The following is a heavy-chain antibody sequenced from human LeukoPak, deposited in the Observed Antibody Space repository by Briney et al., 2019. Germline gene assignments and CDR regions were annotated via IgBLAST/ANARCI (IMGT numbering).Heavy chain of an antibody. CDR1: GGSVSSGSYY. D-gene: IGHD6-13*01. V-gene: IGHV4-61*01. Sequence: SETLSLTCTVSGGSVSSGSYYWGWIRQPPGKGLEWIGYIYYSERTNYNPSLKSRVTISVDTSKNQFSLKRSSVTAEDTAVYYCASEQLWGQGTLVTVSS. CDR2: IYYSERT. CDR3: ASEQL. J-gene: IGHJ4*02.